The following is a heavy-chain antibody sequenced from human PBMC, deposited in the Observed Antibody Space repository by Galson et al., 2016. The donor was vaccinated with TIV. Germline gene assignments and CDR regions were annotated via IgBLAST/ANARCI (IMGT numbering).Heavy chain of an antibody. V-gene: IGHV1-69*13. CDR3: ATDRNTAMDTYYYYYGVDV. CDR1: GDTFSSYP. CDR2: FIPLFGTA. J-gene: IGHJ6*02. Sequence: SVKVSCKASGDTFSSYPFNWVRQAPGQGLEWVGGFIPLFGTANYAQKSQGRVTISADESTSTLYMEVRSLRSEDTAIYYCATDRNTAMDTYYYYYGVDVWGQGTTVTVSS. D-gene: IGHD5-18*01.